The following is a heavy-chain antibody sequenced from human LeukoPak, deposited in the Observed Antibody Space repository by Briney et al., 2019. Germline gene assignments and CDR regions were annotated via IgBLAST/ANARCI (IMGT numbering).Heavy chain of an antibody. CDR2: IYYSGST. CDR3: ARLVLGSSWYATFDY. CDR1: GGSISSSSYY. D-gene: IGHD6-13*01. J-gene: IGHJ4*02. V-gene: IGHV4-39*01. Sequence: PSETLSLTCTVSGGSISSSSYYWGWIRQPPGKGLEWIGSIYYSGSTYYNPSLKSRVTISVDTSKNQFSLKLSSVTAADTAVYYCARLVLGSSWYATFDYWGQGTLVTVSS.